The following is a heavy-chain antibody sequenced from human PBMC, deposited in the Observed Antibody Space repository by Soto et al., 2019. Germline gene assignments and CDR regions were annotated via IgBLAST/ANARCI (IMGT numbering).Heavy chain of an antibody. CDR1: GGSTSSGGYY. CDR3: ARARYYCSGTSCYYFDY. CDR2: IYYSGST. V-gene: IGHV4-31*03. D-gene: IGHD2-2*01. Sequence: LSLTCTVSGGSTSSGGYYWSWIRQDPGKGLEWIGYIYYSGSTYYNPSLKSRVTISVDMSKNQFSLQLSSVTAADTAVYYCARARYYCSGTSCYYFDYWGQGTLVTV. J-gene: IGHJ4*02.